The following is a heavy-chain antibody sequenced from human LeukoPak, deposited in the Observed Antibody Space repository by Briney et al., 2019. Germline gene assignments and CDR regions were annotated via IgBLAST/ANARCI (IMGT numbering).Heavy chain of an antibody. D-gene: IGHD6-13*01. J-gene: IGHJ4*02. Sequence: ASVKVSCKASGFTFTSYDINWVRQATRQGLEWMGWMNPNSGNTGYAQKFQGRVTMTRNTSISTAYMELSSLRSEDTAVYYCARGSRRSSFASVYWGQGTLVTVSS. CDR2: MNPNSGNT. V-gene: IGHV1-8*01. CDR3: ARGSRRSSFASVY. CDR1: GFTFTSYD.